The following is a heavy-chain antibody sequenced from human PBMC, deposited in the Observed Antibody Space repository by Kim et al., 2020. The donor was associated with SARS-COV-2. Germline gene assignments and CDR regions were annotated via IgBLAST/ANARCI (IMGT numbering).Heavy chain of an antibody. D-gene: IGHD5-18*01. J-gene: IGHJ4*02. CDR3: ANLPGYSYPSPLQF. V-gene: IGHV3-23*01. Sequence: ADSVKGRFTISRDNSNNTLYLPMNSLRAEDTAVYYCANLPGYSYPSPLQFWGQGTLVTVSS.